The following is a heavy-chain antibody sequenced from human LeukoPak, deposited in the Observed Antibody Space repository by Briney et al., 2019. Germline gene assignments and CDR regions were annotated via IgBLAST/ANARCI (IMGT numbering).Heavy chain of an antibody. CDR2: IYTSGST. CDR1: GGSISSYY. V-gene: IGHV4-4*07. Sequence: SETLSLTCTVSGGSISSYYWSWIRQPAGKGLEWIGRIYTSGSTNYNPSLKSRVTMSVDTSKNQFSLKLSSVTAADTAVYYCARDWSDCSSTSCYTVNWFDPWGQGTLVTASS. CDR3: ARDWSDCSSTSCYTVNWFDP. J-gene: IGHJ5*02. D-gene: IGHD2-2*02.